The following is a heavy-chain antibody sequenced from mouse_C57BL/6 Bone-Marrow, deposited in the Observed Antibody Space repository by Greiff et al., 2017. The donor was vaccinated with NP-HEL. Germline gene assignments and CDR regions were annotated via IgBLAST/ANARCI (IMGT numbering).Heavy chain of an antibody. CDR2: IYPGNSDT. Sequence: EVMLVESGTVLARPGASVKMSCKTSGYTFNSYWMHWVKQRPGQGLEWIGAIYPGNSDTSYNQKFKGKAKLTAVTSASTAYMELSSLTNEDSAVYYWTRPYDYQAWFAYWGQGTLVTVSA. CDR3: TRPYDYQAWFAY. CDR1: GYTFNSYW. V-gene: IGHV1-5*01. J-gene: IGHJ3*01. D-gene: IGHD2-4*01.